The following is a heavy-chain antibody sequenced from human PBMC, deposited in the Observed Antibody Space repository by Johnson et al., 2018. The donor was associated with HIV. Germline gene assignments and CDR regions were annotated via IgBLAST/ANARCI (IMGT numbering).Heavy chain of an antibody. Sequence: QVQLVESGGGLVKPGGSLRLSCAASGFNLSDYYMRWIRQTPGKGLEWVSDSSRSGSTIYYADSVKGRFTISRDNAKNSLFLQMSSLRAEDTAVYYCARVGPRSKGGPVDAFDIWGQGTTVTISS. CDR1: GFNLSDYY. D-gene: IGHD3-16*01. V-gene: IGHV3-11*04. CDR3: ARVGPRSKGGPVDAFDI. CDR2: SSRSGSTI. J-gene: IGHJ3*02.